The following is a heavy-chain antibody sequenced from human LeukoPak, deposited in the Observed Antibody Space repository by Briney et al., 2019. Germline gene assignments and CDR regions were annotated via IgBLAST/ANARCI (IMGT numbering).Heavy chain of an antibody. CDR2: IKQDGSEK. CDR3: ARDRDDYVWGSYRYYGYYYYGMDV. CDR1: GFTFSSYW. J-gene: IGHJ6*02. D-gene: IGHD3-16*02. Sequence: PGGSLRLSCAASGFTFSSYWMSWVRQAPGKGLEWVANIKQDGSEKYYVDSVKGRFTISRDNDKNSLYLQMNSLRAEDTAVYYCARDRDDYVWGSYRYYGYYYYGMDVWGQGTTVTVSS. V-gene: IGHV3-7*01.